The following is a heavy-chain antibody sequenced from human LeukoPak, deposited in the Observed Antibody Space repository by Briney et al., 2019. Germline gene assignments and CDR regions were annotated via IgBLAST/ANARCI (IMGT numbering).Heavy chain of an antibody. J-gene: IGHJ4*02. CDR1: GYTFTSYY. CDR3: TTEHNYYDSSGYFAYFDY. CDR2: INPSGGST. V-gene: IGHV1-46*01. D-gene: IGHD3-22*01. Sequence: ASVKVSCKASGYTFTSYYMHWVRQAPGQGLEWMGIINPSGGSTSYAQKFQGRVTMTEDTSTDTAYMELSSLRSEDTAVYYCTTEHNYYDSSGYFAYFDYWGQGTLVTVSS.